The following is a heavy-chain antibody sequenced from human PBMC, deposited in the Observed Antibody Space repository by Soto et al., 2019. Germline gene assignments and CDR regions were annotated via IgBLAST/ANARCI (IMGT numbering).Heavy chain of an antibody. J-gene: IGHJ4*02. CDR3: ARDFIVGAPDYFDY. D-gene: IGHD3-16*02. CDR2: ISYDGRVK. CDR1: GFTFSEYP. V-gene: IGHV3-30*04. Sequence: GGALRLSCAASGFTFSEYPMHWVRQAPGKGLEWVAVISYDGRVKYYVDSVKGRFTISRDDSKNTLYLQMNSLRVDDTAVYYCARDFIVGAPDYFDYWGQGTLVTVSS.